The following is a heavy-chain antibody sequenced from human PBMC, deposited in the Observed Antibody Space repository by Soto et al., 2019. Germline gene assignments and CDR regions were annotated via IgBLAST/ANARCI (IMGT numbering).Heavy chain of an antibody. J-gene: IGHJ4*02. D-gene: IGHD6-19*01. Sequence: QLRESGPGLLKPSETLSLTCTVSGGSISSPSYNWGWVRQPPGKGPEWIGTVFSSGTTQYNPSLRSRLARSVDTSKSQASLTLTAVTATDTAVYYCTTLAAGHFDSWGQGAQVTVSS. CDR3: TTLAAGHFDS. CDR2: VFSSGTT. V-gene: IGHV4-39*01. CDR1: GGSISSPSYN.